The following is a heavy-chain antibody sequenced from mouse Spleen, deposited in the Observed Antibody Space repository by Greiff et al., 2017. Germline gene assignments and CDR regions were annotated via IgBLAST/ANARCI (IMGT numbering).Heavy chain of an antibody. V-gene: IGHV1-80*01. J-gene: IGHJ3*01. CDR3: ARSTARALAWFAY. D-gene: IGHD3-2*01. Sequence: QVQLKQSGAELVKPGASVKISCKASGYAFSSYWMNWVKQRPGKGLEWIGQIYPGDGDTNYNGKFKGKATLTADKSSSTAYMQLSSLTSEDSAVYFCARSTARALAWFAYWGQGTLVTVSA. CDR1: GYAFSSYW. CDR2: IYPGDGDT.